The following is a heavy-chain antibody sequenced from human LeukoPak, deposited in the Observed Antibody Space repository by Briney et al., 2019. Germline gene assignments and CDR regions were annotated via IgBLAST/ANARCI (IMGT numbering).Heavy chain of an antibody. CDR1: GYTLTSYA. Sequence: ASVKVSCTASGYTLTSYAMHWVRLAPGQRLEWMGWINAGNGNTKYSQKFQGRVTITRDTSASTAYMELSSLRSEDTAVYYCARVSVVVPAAIHGMDVWGQGTTVTVSS. CDR2: INAGNGNT. V-gene: IGHV1-3*01. CDR3: ARVSVVVPAAIHGMDV. J-gene: IGHJ6*02. D-gene: IGHD2-2*01.